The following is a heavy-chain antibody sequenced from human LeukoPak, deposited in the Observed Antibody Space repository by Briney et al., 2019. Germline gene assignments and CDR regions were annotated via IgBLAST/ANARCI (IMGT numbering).Heavy chain of an antibody. V-gene: IGHV4-34*01. CDR3: ASSSGWPPYYFDY. Sequence: PSETLSLTCAVYGGSFSGYYWSWIRQPPGKGLEWIGEINHSGSTNYNPSLKSRVTISVDTSKNQFSLKLSSVTAADTAVYYCASSSGWPPYYFDYWGQGTLVTVSS. J-gene: IGHJ4*02. D-gene: IGHD6-19*01. CDR2: INHSGST. CDR1: GGSFSGYY.